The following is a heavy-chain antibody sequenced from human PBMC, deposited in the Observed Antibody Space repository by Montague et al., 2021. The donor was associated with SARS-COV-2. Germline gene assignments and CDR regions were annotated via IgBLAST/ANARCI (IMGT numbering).Heavy chain of an antibody. CDR2: VHDIESS. CDR1: GGSISRYF. Sequence: SETLSLTCTVSGGSISRYFWNWIRQTPGQGLEWMGYVHDIESSIYNPSLQSRITILLDTPKNQFSLRLNAVTAADTAVYYCARVTLGGRDGRTRQYEGLDSWGQGILVTVSS. CDR3: ARVTLGGRDGRTRQYEGLDS. J-gene: IGHJ4*02. V-gene: IGHV4-59*01. D-gene: IGHD3-16*01.